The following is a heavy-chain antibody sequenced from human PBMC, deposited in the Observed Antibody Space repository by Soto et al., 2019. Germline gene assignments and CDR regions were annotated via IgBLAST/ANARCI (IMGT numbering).Heavy chain of an antibody. V-gene: IGHV3-33*01. CDR3: ARDQRSSVAHTRGYMET. CDR1: GFPLRTYG. Sequence: SLRLSCAASGFPLRTYGMHWVRQGPGKGLEWVAVITHDVSKKDYAYSVKGRFTISRDNAKSTIYLQMNSLRDEETAVYYCARDQRSSVAHTRGYMETWGEGNPFTVST. D-gene: IGHD6-6*01. CDR2: ITHDVSKK. J-gene: IGHJ4*01.